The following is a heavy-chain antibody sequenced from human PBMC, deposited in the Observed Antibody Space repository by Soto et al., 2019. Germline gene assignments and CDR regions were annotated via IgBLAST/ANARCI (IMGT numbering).Heavy chain of an antibody. D-gene: IGHD3-10*01. J-gene: IGHJ5*02. Sequence: ASVKVSCKASGYTFTSYYMHWVRQAPGQGLEWMGIINPSGGSTSYAQKFQGRVTMTRDTSTSTVYMELSSLRSEDTAVYYCARVGVITMVRGVIIRGDWFDPWAREPWSPSPQ. CDR2: INPSGGST. CDR3: ARVGVITMVRGVIIRGDWFDP. V-gene: IGHV1-46*01. CDR1: GYTFTSYY.